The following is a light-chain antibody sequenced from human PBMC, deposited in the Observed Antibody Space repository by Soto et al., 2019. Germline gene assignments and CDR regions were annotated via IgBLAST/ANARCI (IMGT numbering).Light chain of an antibody. V-gene: IGLV2-8*01. J-gene: IGLJ2*01. CDR2: EVS. CDR3: SSYGGSNNLI. CDR1: STDVGGYNS. Sequence: QSALTQAPSASGSPGQSVTISCTGTSTDVGGYNSVSWFQHHPGKAPKLMIYEVSKRPSGVPDRFSGSKSGNTASLTVSGLQADDEADYYCSSYGGSNNLIFGGGTKRTVL.